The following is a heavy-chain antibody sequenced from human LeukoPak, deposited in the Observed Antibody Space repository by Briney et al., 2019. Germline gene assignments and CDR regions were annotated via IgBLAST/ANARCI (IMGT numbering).Heavy chain of an antibody. Sequence: SGLTLVKPTQTLTLACTFSGFSLSTSGVGVGWIRQPPGKALQWLALIYWNDDKRYSPSLKSRVTITKDTSKNQVVLTMTNMDPVDTATYYCAHSRFSAYDYYFDYWGQGTLVTVSP. CDR3: AHSRFSAYDYYFDY. CDR1: GFSLSTSGVG. D-gene: IGHD5-12*01. CDR2: IYWNDDK. V-gene: IGHV2-5*01. J-gene: IGHJ4*02.